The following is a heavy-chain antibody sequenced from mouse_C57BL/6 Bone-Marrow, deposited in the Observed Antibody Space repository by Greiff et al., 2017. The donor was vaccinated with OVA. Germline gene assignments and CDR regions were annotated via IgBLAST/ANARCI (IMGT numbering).Heavy chain of an antibody. V-gene: IGHV1-55*01. Sequence: QVQLQQPGAELVKPGASVKMSCKASGYTFTSYWITWVKQRPGQGLEWIGDIYPGSGSTNYNEKFKSKATLTVDTSSSTAYMQLSSLTSEDSAVYYCARKGVYSNYWFAYWGQGTLVTVSA. J-gene: IGHJ3*01. CDR3: ARKGVYSNYWFAY. CDR2: IYPGSGST. D-gene: IGHD2-5*01. CDR1: GYTFTSYW.